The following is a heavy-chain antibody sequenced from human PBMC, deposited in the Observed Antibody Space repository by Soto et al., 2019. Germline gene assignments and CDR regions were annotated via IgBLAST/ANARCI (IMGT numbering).Heavy chain of an antibody. J-gene: IGHJ4*02. CDR2: TRNKANSYTT. Sequence: GGSLRLSCAASGFTFSDHHMDWVRQAPGKGLEWVGRTRNKANSYTTEYAASVKGRFTISRDDSKNSLYLQMNSLKTEDTAVYYCARTKTYYDILTGYTPFYFDYWGQGTLVTVSS. D-gene: IGHD3-9*01. CDR1: GFTFSDHH. CDR3: ARTKTYYDILTGYTPFYFDY. V-gene: IGHV3-72*01.